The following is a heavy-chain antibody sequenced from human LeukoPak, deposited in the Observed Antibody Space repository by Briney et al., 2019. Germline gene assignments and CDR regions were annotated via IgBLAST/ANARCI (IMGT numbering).Heavy chain of an antibody. Sequence: GGSLRLSCAASGFTFSSYEMNWVRQAPGKGLEWVATISGSGVMTYYADSVKGRFTVSGDNSKNTLYLQMSSLTAADTAVYYCAKDRSIGTYYTFDHWGQGTLVTVSS. CDR2: ISGSGVMT. J-gene: IGHJ4*02. CDR3: AKDRSIGTYYTFDH. V-gene: IGHV3-23*01. CDR1: GFTFSSYE. D-gene: IGHD1-26*01.